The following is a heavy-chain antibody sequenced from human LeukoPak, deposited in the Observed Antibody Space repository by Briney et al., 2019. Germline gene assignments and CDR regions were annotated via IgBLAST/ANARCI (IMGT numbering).Heavy chain of an antibody. V-gene: IGHV3-48*01. CDR1: GFTFSGYS. D-gene: IGHD3-10*01. CDR3: ATVYGSVRYNPFDH. Sequence: GGSLRLSCEASGFTFSGYSMNWVRQAPGKGLEWVSYISSSSITIYYADSVKGRFTISRDNVKNSLELQMNSLRAEDTAMYFCATVYGSVRYNPFDHWGQGTLVTVSS. J-gene: IGHJ5*02. CDR2: ISSSSITI.